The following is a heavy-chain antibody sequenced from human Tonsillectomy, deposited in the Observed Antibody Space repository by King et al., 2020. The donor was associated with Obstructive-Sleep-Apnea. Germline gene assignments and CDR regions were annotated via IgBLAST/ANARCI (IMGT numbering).Heavy chain of an antibody. CDR3: AGITMVRGVIGY. CDR1: GFPFSSYW. J-gene: IGHJ4*02. CDR2: IKQDGSEK. Sequence: VQLVESGGGLVQPGGSLRLSCAASGFPFSSYWMSWVRQAPGKGLEWVANIKQDGSEKYYVDSVEGRFTISKDNAKNSLYLQMNSLRAEDTAVYYCAGITMVRGVIGYWGQGTLVTVSS. V-gene: IGHV3-7*03. D-gene: IGHD3-10*01.